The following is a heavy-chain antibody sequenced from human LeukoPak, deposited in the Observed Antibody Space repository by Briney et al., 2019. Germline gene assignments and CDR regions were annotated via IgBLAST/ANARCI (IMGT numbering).Heavy chain of an antibody. J-gene: IGHJ4*02. CDR1: GFTFSSYG. CDR2: IRYDGSNK. Sequence: GGSLRLSCAASGFTFSSYGMHWVRQAPGKGLEWVAFIRYDGSNKYYADSVKGRFSISRDNSKNTLYLQMNSLRAEDTAIYYCATYRQVLLPFESWGQGTLVTVSS. D-gene: IGHD2-8*02. CDR3: ATYRQVLLPFES. V-gene: IGHV3-30*02.